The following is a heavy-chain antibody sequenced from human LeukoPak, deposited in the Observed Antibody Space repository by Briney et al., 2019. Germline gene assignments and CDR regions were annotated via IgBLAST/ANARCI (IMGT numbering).Heavy chain of an antibody. J-gene: IGHJ4*02. V-gene: IGHV4-61*02. Sequence: SETLSLTCTVSGGSISSGSYYWSWIRQPAGKGLEWIERIYTSGSTNYNPSLKSRVTISVDTSKNQFSLKLSSVTAADTAVYYCARGHYDFWSGYYPFDYWGQGTLVTVSS. CDR3: ARGHYDFWSGYYPFDY. CDR1: GGSISSGSYY. D-gene: IGHD3-3*01. CDR2: IYTSGST.